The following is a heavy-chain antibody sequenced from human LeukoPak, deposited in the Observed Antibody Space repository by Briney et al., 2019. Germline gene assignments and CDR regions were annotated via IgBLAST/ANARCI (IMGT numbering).Heavy chain of an antibody. CDR3: ARGRLSFDSSGYYHDY. CDR1: GYTFTDHY. D-gene: IGHD3-22*01. CDR2: INPSGGST. Sequence: EASVKVSCKASGYTFTDHYMHWVRQAPGQGLEWMGIINPSGGSTSYAQKFQGRVTMTRDMSTSTVYMELSSLRSEDTAVYYCARGRLSFDSSGYYHDYWGQGTLVTVSS. V-gene: IGHV1-46*01. J-gene: IGHJ4*02.